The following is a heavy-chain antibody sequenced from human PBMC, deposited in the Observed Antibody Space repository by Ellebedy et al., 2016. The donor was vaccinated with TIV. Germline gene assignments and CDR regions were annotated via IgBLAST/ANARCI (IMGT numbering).Heavy chain of an antibody. CDR3: ARGYCGGDCYWWYFDL. D-gene: IGHD2-21*02. Sequence: GESLKISCGASGFSFSNYAMNWVRQAPGQGLEWVAAISGSGGSTYYVDSVKGRFTISRDNSKNTLYLQMNSLRAEDTAVYYCARGYCGGDCYWWYFDLWGRGTLVTVSS. V-gene: IGHV3-23*01. CDR1: GFSFSNYA. CDR2: ISGSGGST. J-gene: IGHJ2*01.